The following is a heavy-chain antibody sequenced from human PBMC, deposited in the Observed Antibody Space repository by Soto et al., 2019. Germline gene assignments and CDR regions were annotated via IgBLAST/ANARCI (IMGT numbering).Heavy chain of an antibody. CDR1: GFTFSSYA. D-gene: IGHD3-10*01. CDR2: ISGSGGST. Sequence: GGSLRLSCAASGFTFSSYAMSWVRQAPGKGLEWVSAISGSGGSTYYADSVKGRFTISRDNSKNTLYLQMNSLRAEDTAVYYCANPPPTYGSGRYPLYYGMDVWGQGTTVTVSS. J-gene: IGHJ6*02. CDR3: ANPPPTYGSGRYPLYYGMDV. V-gene: IGHV3-23*01.